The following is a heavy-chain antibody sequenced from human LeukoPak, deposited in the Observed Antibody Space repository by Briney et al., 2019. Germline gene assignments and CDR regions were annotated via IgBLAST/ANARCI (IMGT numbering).Heavy chain of an antibody. Sequence: GGSLRLSCAASGFTFSSYAMSWVRQAPGKGLEGVSAISGSGTGTYYADSVKGRFTISRDNSKNTLYLEMNSLRAEDTAVYYCAKGKQYCTSTSCYPYYFDYWGQGTLVTVSS. CDR1: GFTFSSYA. J-gene: IGHJ4*02. V-gene: IGHV3-23*01. CDR2: ISGSGTGT. D-gene: IGHD2-2*01. CDR3: AKGKQYCTSTSCYPYYFDY.